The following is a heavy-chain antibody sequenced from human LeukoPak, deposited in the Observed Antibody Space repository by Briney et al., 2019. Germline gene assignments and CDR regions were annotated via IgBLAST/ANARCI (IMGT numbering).Heavy chain of an antibody. D-gene: IGHD6-13*01. J-gene: IGHJ3*02. V-gene: IGHV3-15*01. CDR2: IKSKTDGGTT. CDR3: TSGDAAGGFDI. CDR1: GFTFSNAW. Sequence: GESLRLSCAASGFTFSNAWMSWVRQAPGKGLEWVGRIKSKTDGGTTDYAAPVKGRFTISRDDSKNTLYLQMNSLKTEDTAVYYCTSGDAAGGFDIWGQGTMVTVSS.